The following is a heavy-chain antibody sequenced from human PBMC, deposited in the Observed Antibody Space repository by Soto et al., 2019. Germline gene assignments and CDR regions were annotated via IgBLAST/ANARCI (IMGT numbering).Heavy chain of an antibody. Sequence: VGSLRLSRVASGFNLSHPWMTWVRQAAGKGLEWVGRIKSKTDGGTADYAAPVKGRATISRDDSKNTVYLQMNSLKTEDTAVYYCTTGIYYDILTGYHNVAYWGQGALVTVSS. CDR2: IKSKTDGGTA. CDR1: GFNLSHPW. CDR3: TTGIYYDILTGYHNVAY. V-gene: IGHV3-15*01. D-gene: IGHD3-9*01. J-gene: IGHJ4*02.